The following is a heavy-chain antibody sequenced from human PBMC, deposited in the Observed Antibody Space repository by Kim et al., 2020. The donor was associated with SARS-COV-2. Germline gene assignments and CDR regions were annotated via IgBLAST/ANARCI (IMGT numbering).Heavy chain of an antibody. D-gene: IGHD1-26*01. CDR3: ARDYSRSPPESYYYGMDV. J-gene: IGHJ6*02. V-gene: IGHV3-33*01. CDR2: IWYDGSNK. Sequence: GGSLRLSCAASGFTFSSYGMHWVRQAPGKGLEWVAAIWYDGSNKYYADSVKGRFTISRDNSKNTLYLQMNSLRAEDTAVYYCARDYSRSPPESYYYGMDVWGQGTTVTVSS. CDR1: GFTFSSYG.